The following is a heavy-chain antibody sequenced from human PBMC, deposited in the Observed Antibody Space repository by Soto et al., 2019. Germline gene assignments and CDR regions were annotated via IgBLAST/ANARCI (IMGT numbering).Heavy chain of an antibody. CDR1: GFTFSSYD. D-gene: IGHD2-2*01. J-gene: IGHJ3*02. CDR3: VSWLWGSEVVPADFHAFDI. CDR2: IGTAGDT. V-gene: IGHV3-13*01. Sequence: QPGGSLRLSCAASGFTFSSYDMHWVRQATGKGLEWVSAIGTAGDTYYPGSVKGRFTISRENAKNSLYLQMNSLRAGDTAVYYCVSWLWGSEVVPADFHAFDIWGQGTMVTVSS.